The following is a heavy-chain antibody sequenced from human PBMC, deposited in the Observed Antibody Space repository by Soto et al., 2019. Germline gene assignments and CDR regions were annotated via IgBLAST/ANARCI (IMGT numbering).Heavy chain of an antibody. Sequence: QVQLVQSGAEVKKPGASVKVSCKASGYTFTSYYMHWVRQAPGQGLEWMGIINPSGGSTSYAQKFQGRVTMTRDTSTSTVYMELSSLRSEDTAVYYCARDRGMVRGVIRGYYYGMDVWGQGTTVTVSS. D-gene: IGHD3-10*01. CDR3: ARDRGMVRGVIRGYYYGMDV. CDR2: INPSGGST. V-gene: IGHV1-46*01. CDR1: GYTFTSYY. J-gene: IGHJ6*02.